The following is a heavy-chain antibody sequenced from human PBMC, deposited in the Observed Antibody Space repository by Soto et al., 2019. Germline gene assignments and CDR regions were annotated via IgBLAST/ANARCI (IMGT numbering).Heavy chain of an antibody. CDR1: GYSFTSYW. CDR3: ASSTNPFVGSGSSH. Sequence: PGESLKISCKASGYSFTSYWIIWVRQMPGKGLEWMGIIYPGDSDTRYSPSFQDQVTISADKSITTAYLQWSSLKASDTAIYYCASSTNPFVGSGSSHWGQGTLVTVSS. CDR2: IYPGDSDT. D-gene: IGHD3-10*01. V-gene: IGHV5-51*01. J-gene: IGHJ4*01.